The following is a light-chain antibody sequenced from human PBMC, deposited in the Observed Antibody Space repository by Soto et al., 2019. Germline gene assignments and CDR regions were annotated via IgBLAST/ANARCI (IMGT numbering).Light chain of an antibody. V-gene: IGKV1-5*01. CDR2: DAS. CDR3: QQYNSLPWT. Sequence: DLQMTQAPSTPSATVGDRVTITCRASQSLSNWLAWYQQKPGQAPKLLISDASSLEGGVPSRFSGSGSGTVFTLTISSMHLDEFATDYCQQYNSLPWTFGQGTKV. J-gene: IGKJ1*01. CDR1: QSLSNW.